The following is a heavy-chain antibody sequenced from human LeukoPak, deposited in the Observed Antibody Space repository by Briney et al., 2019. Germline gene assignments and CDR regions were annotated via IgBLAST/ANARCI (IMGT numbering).Heavy chain of an antibody. Sequence: SETLSLTCTVSGGSIGIYYWNWIRQPAGKGLEWIGRIYTNENTFFNPSLKSRVTMSVDTSKNQFSLQLTSVTAADAAVYYCARSSDSSGYYGGGIIDYWGQGTLVTVSS. D-gene: IGHD6-19*01. CDR1: GGSIGIYY. CDR3: ARSSDSSGYYGGGIIDY. CDR2: IYTNENT. V-gene: IGHV4-4*07. J-gene: IGHJ4*02.